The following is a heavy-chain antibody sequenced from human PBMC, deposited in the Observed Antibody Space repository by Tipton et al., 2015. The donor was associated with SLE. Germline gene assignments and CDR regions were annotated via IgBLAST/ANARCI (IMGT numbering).Heavy chain of an antibody. CDR1: GASISTYY. CDR3: ARGMLTWRGAIIGVDV. J-gene: IGHJ6*02. V-gene: IGHV4-59*08. Sequence: TLSLTCAVSGASISTYYWSWVRQPPGKGLEWIGYVYENDFTNYNPSLKSRVTISVDPAKNQFSLKLTSVTAADTAVYYCARGMLTWRGAIIGVDVWGQGTSVNVSS. D-gene: IGHD2-8*01. CDR2: VYENDFT.